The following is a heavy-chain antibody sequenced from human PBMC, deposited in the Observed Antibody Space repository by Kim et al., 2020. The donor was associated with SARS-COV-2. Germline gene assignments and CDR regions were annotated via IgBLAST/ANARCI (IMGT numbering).Heavy chain of an antibody. CDR3: ASSPTRRYYDYVWGSYRGDYFDY. J-gene: IGHJ4*02. CDR1: GGSISSYY. D-gene: IGHD3-16*02. V-gene: IGHV4-59*08. Sequence: SETLSLTCTVSGGSISSYYWSWIRQPPGKGLEWIGYIYYSGSTNYNPSLKSRVTISVDTSKNQFSLKLSSVTAADTAVYYCASSPTRRYYDYVWGSYRGDYFDYWGQGTLVTVSS. CDR2: IYYSGST.